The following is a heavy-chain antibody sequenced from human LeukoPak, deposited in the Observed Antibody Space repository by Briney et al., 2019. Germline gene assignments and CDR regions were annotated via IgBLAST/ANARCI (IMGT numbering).Heavy chain of an antibody. CDR3: AKDSGNHGFVFDS. Sequence: GGSLRLSCAASGFTFNNYAMNWVRQAPGKGLEWVSLITGRSDSTNYADSVKCRFTTSRDNSQSTLYLLINSLITEHKALYYCAKDSGNHGFVFDSWGQGTLVTVSS. V-gene: IGHV3-23*01. CDR1: GFTFNNYA. D-gene: IGHD3-10*01. J-gene: IGHJ5*01. CDR2: ITGRSDST.